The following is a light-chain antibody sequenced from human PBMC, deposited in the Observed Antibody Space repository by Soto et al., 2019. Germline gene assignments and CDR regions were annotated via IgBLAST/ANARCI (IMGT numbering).Light chain of an antibody. CDR2: RAS. Sequence: EIVLTQSTGTLSLSPLERVSLFCSSSQSVSSNYLAWYQQKLGQAPRLLIYRASTRATGIPARFSGSGSGTEFTLTISSLQSEDFALYYCHQYENWPQTFGQGTKVDIK. CDR1: QSVSSN. CDR3: HQYENWPQT. V-gene: IGKV3-15*01. J-gene: IGKJ1*01.